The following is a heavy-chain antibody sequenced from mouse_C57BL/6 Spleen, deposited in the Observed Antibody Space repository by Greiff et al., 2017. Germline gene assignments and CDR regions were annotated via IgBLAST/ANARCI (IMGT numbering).Heavy chain of an antibody. Sequence: QVQLKQPGAELVKPGASVKMSCKASGYTFTSYWITWVKQRPGQGLEWIGDIYPGSGSTNYNEKFKSKATLTVDTSSSTAYMQLSSLTSEDSAVYYCARPSGSSYYWYFDVWGTGTTVTVSS. CDR2: IYPGSGST. V-gene: IGHV1-55*01. J-gene: IGHJ1*03. CDR1: GYTFTSYW. D-gene: IGHD1-1*01. CDR3: ARPSGSSYYWYFDV.